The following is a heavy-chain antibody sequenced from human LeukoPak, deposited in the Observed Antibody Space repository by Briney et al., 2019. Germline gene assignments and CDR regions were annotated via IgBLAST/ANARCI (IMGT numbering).Heavy chain of an antibody. J-gene: IGHJ6*02. CDR1: GFTFTSYA. CDR2: IGGSGDST. Sequence: GGSLRLSCAASGFTFTSYAMSWVRLAPGKGLEWVSAIGGSGDSTYYADSVKGRFTISRDNSKNTLHLQMNSLRAGDTAVYYCARYCSGGSCSTSYYYYGLDVWGQGTTVTVSS. V-gene: IGHV3-23*01. D-gene: IGHD2-15*01. CDR3: ARYCSGGSCSTSYYYYGLDV.